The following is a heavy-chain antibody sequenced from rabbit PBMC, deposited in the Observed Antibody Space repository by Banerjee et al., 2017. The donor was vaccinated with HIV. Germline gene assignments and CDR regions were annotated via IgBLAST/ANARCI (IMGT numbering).Heavy chain of an antibody. CDR3: ARDAGYAGSNL. V-gene: IGHV1S45*01. CDR1: GFSFSGSYW. Sequence: QEQLVESGGGLVQPGGSLKLSCTASGFSFSGSYWIYWVRQAPGKGLEWIACIDAGSSGRTAYANWAKGRFTISKTSSTTVTLQMTSLTAADTATYFCARDAGYAGSNLWGPGTLVTVS. CDR2: IDAGSSGRT. J-gene: IGHJ4*01. D-gene: IGHD4-2*01.